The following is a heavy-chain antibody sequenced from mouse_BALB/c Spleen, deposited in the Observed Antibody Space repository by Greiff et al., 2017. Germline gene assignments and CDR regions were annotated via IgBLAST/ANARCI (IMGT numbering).Heavy chain of an antibody. J-gene: IGHJ4*01. CDR1: GYAFTNYL. V-gene: IGHV1-54*03. Sequence: QVQLQQSGAELVRPGTSVSVSCKASGYAFTNYLIEWVKQRPGQGLEWIGVINPGSGGTNYNEKYKGKATLTADKSSSTAYMQLSSLTSDDSAVYFYARLGYRYDGAMDYWGQGTSVTVSS. CDR2: INPGSGGT. CDR3: ARLGYRYDGAMDY. D-gene: IGHD2-14*01.